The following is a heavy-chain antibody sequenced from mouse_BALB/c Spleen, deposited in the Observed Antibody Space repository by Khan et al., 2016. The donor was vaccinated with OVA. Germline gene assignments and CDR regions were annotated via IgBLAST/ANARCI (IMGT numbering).Heavy chain of an antibody. CDR3: ARRTTDYAMDY. CDR2: INPRSSYT. V-gene: IGHV1-4*01. J-gene: IGHJ4*01. Sequence: VELVESGAELARPGASVKMSCKASGYTFTSNTMHWVKQRPGQGLEWIGYINPRSSYTNYNQKFKDKATLTADKSSSTAYMQLSSLTSEDSAVYYCARRTTDYAMDYWGQGTSVTVSS. CDR1: GYTFTSNT. D-gene: IGHD2-14*01.